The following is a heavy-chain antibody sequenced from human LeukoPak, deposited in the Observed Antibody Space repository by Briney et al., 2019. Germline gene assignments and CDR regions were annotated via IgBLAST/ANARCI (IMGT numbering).Heavy chain of an antibody. CDR3: ARGLAAVYWGPHTFDY. J-gene: IGHJ4*02. CDR1: GGSFSGYY. D-gene: IGHD6-13*01. CDR2: INHSGST. V-gene: IGHV4-34*01. Sequence: PSETLSLTCAVYGGSFSGYYWSWIRQPPGKGLEWIGEINHSGSTNYNPSLKSRVTISVHTSKNQFSLKLSSVTAADTAVYYCARGLAAVYWGPHTFDYWGRGTLVTVSS.